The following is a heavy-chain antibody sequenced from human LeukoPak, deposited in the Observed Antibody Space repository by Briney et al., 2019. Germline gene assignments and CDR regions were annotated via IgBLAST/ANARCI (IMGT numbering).Heavy chain of an antibody. J-gene: IGHJ4*02. CDR2: IYYSGST. V-gene: IGHV4-31*03. D-gene: IGHD4-4*01. CDR1: GGSISSGGYY. Sequence: SQTPSLTCTVSGGSISSGGYYWSWIRQHPGKGLEWIGYIYYSGSTYYNPSLKSRATISVDTSKNQFSLKLSSVTAADTAVYYCARETSVTYYFDYWGQGTLVTVSS. CDR3: ARETSVTYYFDY.